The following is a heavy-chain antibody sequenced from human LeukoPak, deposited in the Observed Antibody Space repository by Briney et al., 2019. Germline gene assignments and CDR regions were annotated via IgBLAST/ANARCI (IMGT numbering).Heavy chain of an antibody. D-gene: IGHD2/OR15-2a*01. J-gene: IGHJ5*02. Sequence: SETLSLTCTVPVGSISSSSYYWGWIRQPPGKGLEWIGSIYHSGSTYYNPSLKSRVTISVDTSKNQFSLKLSSVTAADTAVYYRARTLSPLGWCDPWGQGTLVSVSS. CDR1: VGSISSSSYY. V-gene: IGHV4-39*01. CDR2: IYHSGST. CDR3: ARTLSPLGWCDP.